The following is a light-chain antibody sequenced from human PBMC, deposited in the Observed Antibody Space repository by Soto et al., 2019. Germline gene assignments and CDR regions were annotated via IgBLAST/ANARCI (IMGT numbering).Light chain of an antibody. CDR1: SGDIGAYDY. CDR2: DVT. J-gene: IGLJ1*01. V-gene: IGLV2-14*03. CDR3: SSFTASSTHV. Sequence: QSALTQPASVSGSPGQSITISCFGTSGDIGAYDYVFWYQQHPGKAPKLMIYDVTSRPSGVSNRFSASKSGNTASLSISGLQAEDEADYYCSSFTASSTHVFGTGTKVTVL.